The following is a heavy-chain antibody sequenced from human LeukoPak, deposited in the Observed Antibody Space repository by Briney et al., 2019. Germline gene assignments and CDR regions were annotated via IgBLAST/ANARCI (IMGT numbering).Heavy chain of an antibody. CDR2: ISYDGSNK. D-gene: IGHD2-2*02. V-gene: IGHV3-30*04. J-gene: IGHJ6*02. CDR3: AREGCYNGMDV. CDR1: GFTFSSYA. Sequence: PGGSLRLSCAASGFTFSSYAMHWVRQAPGKGLEWVAVISYDGSNKYYADSVKGRFTISRDNSKNTLYLQMNSLRAEDTAVYYCAREGCYNGMDVWGQGTTVTVSS.